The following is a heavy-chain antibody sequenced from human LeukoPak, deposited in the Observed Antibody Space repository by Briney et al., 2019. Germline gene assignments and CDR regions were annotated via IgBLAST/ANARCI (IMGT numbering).Heavy chain of an antibody. D-gene: IGHD1-26*01. Sequence: SETLSLTCTVSRGSISDYYWSWIRQPPGKGLEWIGYIYKSGSTNYNTKYSPSLQSRVIMSVDTYKSQVSLNLLSVTAADTAVYYCASLGGTYDYWGQGILVTVSS. J-gene: IGHJ4*02. CDR1: RGSISDYY. CDR3: ASLGGTYDY. CDR2: IYKSGST. V-gene: IGHV4-59*08.